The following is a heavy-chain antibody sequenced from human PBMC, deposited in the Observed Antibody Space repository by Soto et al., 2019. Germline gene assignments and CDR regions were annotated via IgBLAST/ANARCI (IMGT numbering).Heavy chain of an antibody. V-gene: IGHV4-34*01. Sequence: SETLSLTCAVYGGSFSGYYWSWIRQPPGKGLERIGEINHSGSTNYNPSLKSRVTISVDTSKNQFSLKLSSVTAADTAVYYCARGGTYYDFWSGYWGTYYFDYWGQGTLVTVS. D-gene: IGHD3-3*01. CDR1: GGSFSGYY. CDR2: INHSGST. J-gene: IGHJ4*02. CDR3: ARGGTYYDFWSGYWGTYYFDY.